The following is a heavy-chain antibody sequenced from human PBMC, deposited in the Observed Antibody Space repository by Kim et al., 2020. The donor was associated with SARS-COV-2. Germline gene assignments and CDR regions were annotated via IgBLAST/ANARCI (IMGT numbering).Heavy chain of an antibody. Sequence: GESLKISCKGSGYSFTSYWIGWVRQMPGKGLEWMGIINPGDSDTRNSPSLEGQVTISADKSINTAYLQWNSLKASDTAMYYCARQPIAASYFQYWGQGTLVIVSS. CDR2: INPGDSDT. J-gene: IGHJ1*01. CDR1: GYSFTSYW. V-gene: IGHV5-51*01. CDR3: ARQPIAASYFQY. D-gene: IGHD2-15*01.